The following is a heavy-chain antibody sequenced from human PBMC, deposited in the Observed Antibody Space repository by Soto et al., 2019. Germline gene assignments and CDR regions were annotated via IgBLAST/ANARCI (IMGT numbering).Heavy chain of an antibody. V-gene: IGHV3-30-3*01. CDR2: ISNDGNSK. CDR3: ARVRALEIAVRSVEY. CDR1: GFTFTSYA. Sequence: PGWSLRLSCVASGFTFTSYAMHWVRQAPGKGLEWVAVISNDGNSKYYADSVQGRFTISRDNSKNTLYLQINSLRVEDTAVYYCARVRALEIAVRSVEYWGKGTLVTVSS. J-gene: IGHJ4*02. D-gene: IGHD6-13*01.